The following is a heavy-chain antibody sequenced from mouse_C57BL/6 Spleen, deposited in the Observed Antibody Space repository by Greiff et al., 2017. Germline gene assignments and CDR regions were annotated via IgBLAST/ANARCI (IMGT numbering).Heavy chain of an antibody. CDR1: GFTFSSYA. J-gene: IGHJ4*01. D-gene: IGHD2-4*01. CDR2: ISDGGSYT. CDR3: ARGGLRDYYAMDY. Sequence: EVQLQESGGGLVKPGGSLKLSCAASGFTFSSYAMSWVRQTPEKRLEWVATISDGGSYTYYPDNVKGRFTISRDNAKNNLYLQMSHLKSEDTAMYYCARGGLRDYYAMDYWGQGTSVTVSS. V-gene: IGHV5-4*01.